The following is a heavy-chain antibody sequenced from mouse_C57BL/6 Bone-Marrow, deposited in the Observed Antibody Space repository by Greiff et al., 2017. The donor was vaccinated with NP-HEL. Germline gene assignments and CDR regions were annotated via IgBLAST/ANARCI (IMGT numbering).Heavy chain of an antibody. V-gene: IGHV7-1*01. Sequence: EVMLVESGGGLVQSGRSLRLSCATSGFTFSDFYMEWVRQAPGKGLEWIAASRNKANDYTTEYSASVKGRFIVSRDTSQSILYLQMNALRAEDTAIYYCARDLYYGSSYGYFDVWGTGTTVTVSS. CDR2: SRNKANDYTT. CDR3: ARDLYYGSSYGYFDV. D-gene: IGHD1-1*01. J-gene: IGHJ1*03. CDR1: GFTFSDFY.